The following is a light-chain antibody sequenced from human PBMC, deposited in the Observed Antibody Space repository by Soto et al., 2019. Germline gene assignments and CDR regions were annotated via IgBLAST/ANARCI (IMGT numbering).Light chain of an antibody. J-gene: IGKJ5*01. CDR1: QLISTS. V-gene: IGKV1-9*01. CDR2: AAS. Sequence: DIQLTQSPSFLSPSIGESVTITCRASQLISTSLAWYQVKPGKAPTLLIYAASTLESGVPSRFSATLSWTEFSLTIASLQPEDFATYDCQQLFDSPLTVGQGTRLESK. CDR3: QQLFDSPLT.